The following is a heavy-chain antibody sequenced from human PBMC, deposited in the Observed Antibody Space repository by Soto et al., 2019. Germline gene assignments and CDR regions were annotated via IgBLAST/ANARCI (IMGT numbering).Heavy chain of an antibody. V-gene: IGHV1-3*01. D-gene: IGHD3-3*01. CDR3: ARERTIFGVVTYNWFDP. CDR2: INAGNGNT. J-gene: IGHJ5*02. Sequence: ASVKVSCKASGYTFTSYAIHWVRQAPGQRLEWMGWINAGNGNTKYSQKFQGRVTITRDTSASTAYMELSSLRSEDTAVYYCARERTIFGVVTYNWFDPWGQGTLVTVSS. CDR1: GYTFTSYA.